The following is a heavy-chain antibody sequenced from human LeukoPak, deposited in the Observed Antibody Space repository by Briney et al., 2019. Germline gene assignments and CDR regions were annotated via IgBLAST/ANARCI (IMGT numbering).Heavy chain of an antibody. V-gene: IGHV3-11*04. J-gene: IGHJ4*02. CDR3: SPLAGTDDY. D-gene: IGHD6-19*01. Sequence: GGSPRLSCAASGFTFSDYYMSWIRQAPGKGLEWVSYISSSGSTIYYADSVKGRFTISRDNAKNTLYLQMNSLRAEDAAVYYCSPLAGTDDYWGQGTLVTVPS. CDR1: GFTFSDYY. CDR2: ISSSGSTI.